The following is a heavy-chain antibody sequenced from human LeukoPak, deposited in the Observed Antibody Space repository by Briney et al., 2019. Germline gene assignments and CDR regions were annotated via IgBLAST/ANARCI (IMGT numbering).Heavy chain of an antibody. D-gene: IGHD6-13*01. CDR2: IYPGDSDT. Sequence: GESLKISCQGSGSTFTNYWIAWARQLPGKGVEGMGIIYPGDSDTRYSPSFPAQVTISADKSISTVYLQWSSLKASGTAMYYCARQGIFISAAATSFDFWGQGTLVTVSS. CDR1: GSTFTNYW. V-gene: IGHV5-51*01. CDR3: ARQGIFISAAATSFDF. J-gene: IGHJ4*02.